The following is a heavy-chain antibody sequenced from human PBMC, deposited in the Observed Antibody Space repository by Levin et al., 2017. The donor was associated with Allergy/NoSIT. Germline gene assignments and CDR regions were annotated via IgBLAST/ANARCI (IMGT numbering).Heavy chain of an antibody. Sequence: SETLSLTCTVSGGSISSSYWSWIRQPAGKGLEWIGRIYTSGTTNYNPSLKSRVTLSVDTSKRQFSLNLISVTAADTAVYYCARDASAYCSSSPCYFYYGMDVWGHGTTVTVSS. CDR2: IYTSGTT. CDR1: GGSISSSY. V-gene: IGHV4-4*07. J-gene: IGHJ6*02. D-gene: IGHD2-2*01. CDR3: ARDASAYCSSSPCYFYYGMDV.